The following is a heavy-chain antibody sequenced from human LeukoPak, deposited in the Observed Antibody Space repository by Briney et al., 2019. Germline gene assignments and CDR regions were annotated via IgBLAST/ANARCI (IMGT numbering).Heavy chain of an antibody. J-gene: IGHJ4*02. D-gene: IGHD2-15*01. CDR2: IYSDNT. CDR1: GFTVSSNS. CDR3: ARRGPWHDFDY. Sequence: GGSLRLSCTVSGFTVSSNSMSWVRQAPGKGLEWVSFIYSDNTHYSDSVKGRFTISRDNSKNTLYLQMNSLRAEDTAVYYCARRGPWHDFDYWGQGTLVTVSS. V-gene: IGHV3-53*01.